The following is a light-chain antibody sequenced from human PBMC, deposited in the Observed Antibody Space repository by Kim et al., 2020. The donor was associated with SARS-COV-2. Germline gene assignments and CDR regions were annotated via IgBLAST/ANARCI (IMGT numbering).Light chain of an antibody. CDR1: SSDVGGYKY. J-gene: IGLJ2*01. CDR3: SSYTSSDTVV. CDR2: DVT. Sequence: GQSITISCTGSSSDVGGYKYVSWYQQHPGKAPKLMIYDVTNRPSEVSNRFSGSKSGNTASLTISGLQAEDEADYYCSSYTSSDTVVFGGGTQLTVL. V-gene: IGLV2-14*03.